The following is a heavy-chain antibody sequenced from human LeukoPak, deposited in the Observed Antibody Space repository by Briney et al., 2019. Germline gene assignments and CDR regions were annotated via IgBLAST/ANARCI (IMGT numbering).Heavy chain of an antibody. V-gene: IGHV3-64*01. D-gene: IGHD2-15*01. Sequence: GGSLRLSCAASGFTFSRFAMHWVRQAPGMGLEYVSGISSNGGSTYYANSMKGRFTISRDNSKNTLYLQMGSLRAEDMAVYYCARGPDCSGGSCHLGYWGQGTLVTVSS. CDR3: ARGPDCSGGSCHLGY. CDR2: ISSNGGST. J-gene: IGHJ4*02. CDR1: GFTFSRFA.